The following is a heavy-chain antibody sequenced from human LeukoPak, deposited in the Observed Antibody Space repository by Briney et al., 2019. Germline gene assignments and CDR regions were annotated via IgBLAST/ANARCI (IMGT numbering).Heavy chain of an antibody. Sequence: GGSLRLSCAASGFTFSSYSMNWVRQAPGKGLEWVSSISSSSYMYFADSVKGRFTISRDNAKNSLFLQMNSLRAEDTAVYYCAKGIYSSGWSYFDYWGHGTLVTVSS. CDR3: AKGIYSSGWSYFDY. V-gene: IGHV3-21*04. J-gene: IGHJ4*01. CDR2: ISSSSYM. CDR1: GFTFSSYS. D-gene: IGHD6-19*01.